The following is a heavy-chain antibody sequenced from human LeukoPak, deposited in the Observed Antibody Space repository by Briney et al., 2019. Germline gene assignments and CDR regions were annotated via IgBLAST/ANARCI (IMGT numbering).Heavy chain of an antibody. D-gene: IGHD1-26*01. V-gene: IGHV4-30-4*08. CDR2: IYYSGST. Sequence: SETLSLTCTVSGGSISSGDYYWSWIRQPRGKGLEWIGYIYYSGSTYYNPSLKSRVTISVDTSKNQFSLKLSSMTAADTAVYYCARSLVGATGYYYYYYMDVWGKGTTVTVSS. J-gene: IGHJ6*03. CDR1: GGSISSGDYY. CDR3: ARSLVGATGYYYYYYMDV.